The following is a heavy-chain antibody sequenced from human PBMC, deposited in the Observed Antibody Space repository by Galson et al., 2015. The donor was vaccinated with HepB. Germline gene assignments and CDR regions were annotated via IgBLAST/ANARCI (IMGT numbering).Heavy chain of an antibody. CDR2: IGTRGDT. D-gene: IGHD2-2*01. Sequence: SLRLSCAASGFTFSRYDMHWVRHTTGKGLEWVSAIGTRGDTYYTDSVKGRFTISREDAQNSLYLQMNSLRAGDTAVYYCAREKQESTSLDALDTWGQGTMVTVSS. CDR1: GFTFSRYD. J-gene: IGHJ3*02. CDR3: AREKQESTSLDALDT. V-gene: IGHV3-13*01.